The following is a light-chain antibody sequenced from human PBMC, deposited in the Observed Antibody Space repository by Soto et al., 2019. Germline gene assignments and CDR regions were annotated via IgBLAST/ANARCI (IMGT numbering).Light chain of an antibody. CDR2: VAS. CDR1: QTVFYSSNNKNY. CDR3: QQYESTPPT. V-gene: IGKV4-1*01. Sequence: DIVMTQSPDSLAVSLGERATINCKSSQTVFYSSNNKNYLSWYQQRPGQPPKLLIYVASTRESGVPDRFSGSGSGTDFTLTITSLQAEDVAVYYCQQYESTPPTFGQGTKLEIK. J-gene: IGKJ2*01.